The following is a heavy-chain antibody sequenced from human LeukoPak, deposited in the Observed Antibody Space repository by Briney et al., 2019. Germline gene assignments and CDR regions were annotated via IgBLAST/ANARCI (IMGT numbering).Heavy chain of an antibody. CDR3: ARLGHYYDSSGYYYVGAFDI. CDR2: IYYSGST. D-gene: IGHD3-22*01. V-gene: IGHV4-59*01. J-gene: IGHJ3*02. CDR1: GGSISSYY. Sequence: SETLSLTCTVSGGSISSYYWSWIRQSPGKGLEWIGHIYYSGSTNYNPSLKSRVTISVDTSKNQFSLKLSSVTAADTAVYYCARLGHYYDSSGYYYVGAFDIWGQGTMVTVSS.